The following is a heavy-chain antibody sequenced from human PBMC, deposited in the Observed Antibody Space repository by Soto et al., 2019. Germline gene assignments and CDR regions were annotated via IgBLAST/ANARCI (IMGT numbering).Heavy chain of an antibody. CDR2: IIPIFGTA. CDR1: GGTFSSYA. V-gene: IGHV1-69*13. CDR3: ATQVRGVIIRTPDAFDI. Sequence: SVKVSCKASGGTFSSYAISWVRQAPGQGLEWMGGIIPIFGTANYAQKFQGRVTIIADESTSTAYMELSSLRSEDTAVYYCATQVRGVIIRTPDAFDIWGQGTMVTVSS. D-gene: IGHD3-10*01. J-gene: IGHJ3*02.